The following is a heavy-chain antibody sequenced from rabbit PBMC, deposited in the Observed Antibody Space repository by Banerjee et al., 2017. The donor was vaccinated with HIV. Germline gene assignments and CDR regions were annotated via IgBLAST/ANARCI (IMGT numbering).Heavy chain of an antibody. CDR2: INAADDGKK. CDR3: ARDLAGVIGWNFNL. V-gene: IGHV1S45*01. CDR1: GFSFSGSYW. J-gene: IGHJ4*01. D-gene: IGHD4-1*01. Sequence: QEQLVEYGGDLVKPEGSLTLTCTASGFSFSGSYWICWVRQAPVTGLEWIACINAADDGKKCYASWAKGRFTISKTSSTTVTLQMTSLTAADTATYFCARDLAGVIGWNFNLWGPGTLVTVS.